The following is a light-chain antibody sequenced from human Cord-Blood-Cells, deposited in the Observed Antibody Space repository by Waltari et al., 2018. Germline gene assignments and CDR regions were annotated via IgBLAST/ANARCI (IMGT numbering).Light chain of an antibody. CDR3: VLYMGSGIPYVV. CDR1: SGSVAPSHY. V-gene: IGLV8-61*01. CDR2: STN. J-gene: IGLJ2*01. Sequence: QTLVTQEPSLSVSPGGTVTLTCGLSSGSVAPSHYPSWSQPTPGQAPRTLIYSTNTRSSGVPDRFSGSILGNKAALTITGAQADDESDYYCVLYMGSGIPYVVFGGGTKLTVL.